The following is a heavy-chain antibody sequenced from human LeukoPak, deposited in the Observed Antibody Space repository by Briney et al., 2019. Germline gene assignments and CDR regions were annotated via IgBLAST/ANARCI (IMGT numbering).Heavy chain of an antibody. J-gene: IGHJ4*02. D-gene: IGHD2-21*02. CDR1: GFTVSSNY. CDR3: ARSSVVVTDGFDY. CDR2: ISWNSGSI. Sequence: GGSLRLSCAASGFTVSSNYMSWVRQAPGKGLEWVSGISWNSGSIGYADSVKGRFTISRDNAKNSLYLQMNSLRAEDTALYYCARSSVVVTDGFDYWGQGTLVTVSS. V-gene: IGHV3-9*01.